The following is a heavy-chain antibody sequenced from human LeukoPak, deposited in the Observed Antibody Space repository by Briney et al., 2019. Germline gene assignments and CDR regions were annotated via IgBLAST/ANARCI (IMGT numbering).Heavy chain of an antibody. CDR3: AREVGWLHPEGAFDI. CDR1: GYSISSCFH. CDR2: IYHNGST. Sequence: SETLSLTCTVSGYSISSCFHWGWIRQPPGKGLEWIGNIYHNGSTYYNPSLKGRVIMSVDTSKNHFSLKLGSVTAADTAVYYCAREVGWLHPEGAFDIWGQGTMVTVSS. D-gene: IGHD5-12*01. V-gene: IGHV4-38-2*02. J-gene: IGHJ3*02.